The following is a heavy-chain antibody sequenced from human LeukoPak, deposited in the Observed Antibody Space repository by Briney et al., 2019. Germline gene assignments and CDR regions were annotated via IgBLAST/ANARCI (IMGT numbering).Heavy chain of an antibody. V-gene: IGHV4-59*12. CDR2: IHYSGST. CDR3: ARDYCSGGSCYGSGAFDI. Sequence: SETLSLTCTVSGGSINSYYWSWIRQPPGRGLEWVGSIHYSGSTSYNPSLRSRVTISVDKSKNQFFLKLSSVTAADTAVYYCARDYCSGGSCYGSGAFDIWGQGTMVTVSS. D-gene: IGHD2-15*01. J-gene: IGHJ3*02. CDR1: GGSINSYY.